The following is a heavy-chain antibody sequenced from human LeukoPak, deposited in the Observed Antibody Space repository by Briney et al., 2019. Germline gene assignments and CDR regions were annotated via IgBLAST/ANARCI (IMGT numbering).Heavy chain of an antibody. Sequence: GGSLRLSCASSGFTFSSYSMNWGRQAPGKGRKWCSAISSSSSYIDYADSGKGRVTISTDNAKNSLYLQMNSLSAEDTAVYYCARGPSSGYYYSSAFDIWGQGPMVRVPS. D-gene: IGHD3-22*01. J-gene: IGHJ3*02. CDR3: ARGPSSGYYYSSAFDI. CDR1: GFTFSSYS. CDR2: ISSSSSYI. V-gene: IGHV3-21*01.